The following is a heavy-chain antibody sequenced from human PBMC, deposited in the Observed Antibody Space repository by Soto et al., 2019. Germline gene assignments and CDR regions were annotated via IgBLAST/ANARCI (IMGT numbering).Heavy chain of an antibody. CDR1: GFPFTTYG. V-gene: IGHV3-30*03. Sequence: QVQLVESGGGVVQPGRSLRLSCAASGFPFTTYGMHWFREGPGKGLEWVAVISYDGPNKYYADSVKGRFTISRDNSKNTLYLQMNILRTEDTALYYCVGGQYYFDYRGQGTLVTVSS. CDR2: ISYDGPNK. CDR3: VGGQYYFDY. D-gene: IGHD3-10*01. J-gene: IGHJ4*02.